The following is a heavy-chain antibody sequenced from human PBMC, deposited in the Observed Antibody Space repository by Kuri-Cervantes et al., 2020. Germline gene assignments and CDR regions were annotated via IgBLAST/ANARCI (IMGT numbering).Heavy chain of an antibody. Sequence: GGSLRLSCAASGFIFSSYGMSWVRQAPGKGLEWVSVISGSGGSTYYADSVKGRFTISRDNSKNTLYLQVNSLRAEDTAVYYCAKDRPGGGTNDYWGQGTLVTVSS. CDR3: AKDRPGGGTNDY. V-gene: IGHV3-23*01. CDR1: GFIFSSYG. J-gene: IGHJ4*02. CDR2: ISGSGGST. D-gene: IGHD1-26*01.